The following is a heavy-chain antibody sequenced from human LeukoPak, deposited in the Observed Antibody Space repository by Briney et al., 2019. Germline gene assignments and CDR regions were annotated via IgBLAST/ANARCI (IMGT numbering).Heavy chain of an antibody. D-gene: IGHD3-10*01. CDR1: GFTFSGYA. CDR3: ARGGKRITMVRGVRELDY. J-gene: IGHJ4*02. V-gene: IGHV3-21*04. CDR2: INSGSTYI. Sequence: GGSLRLSCAASGFTFSGYAMNWVRQAPGKGLEWVSSINSGSTYISYADSIKGRFTISRDNAKNSLYLQMNSLRAEDTAVYYCARGGKRITMVRGVRELDYWGQGTLVTVSS.